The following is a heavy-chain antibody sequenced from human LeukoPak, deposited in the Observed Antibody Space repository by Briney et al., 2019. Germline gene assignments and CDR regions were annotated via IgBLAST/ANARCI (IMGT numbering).Heavy chain of an antibody. V-gene: IGHV3-48*02. Sequence: TGGSLRLSCAASEFAFSTYNMNWVRQAPGKGLEWVSYISTGSSTTYYADSVKGRFTISRDNVKSSLYLQMNSLRDEDTAVYYCARVAAGYSVNYFDYWGQGTLVTVSS. CDR3: ARVAAGYSVNYFDY. D-gene: IGHD4-23*01. CDR2: ISTGSSTT. J-gene: IGHJ4*02. CDR1: EFAFSTYN.